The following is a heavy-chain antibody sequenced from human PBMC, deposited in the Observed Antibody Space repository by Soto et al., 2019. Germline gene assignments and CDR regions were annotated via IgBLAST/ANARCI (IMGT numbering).Heavy chain of an antibody. CDR1: GGSISSGGYS. D-gene: IGHD2-21*01. J-gene: IGHJ5*02. CDR2: TYHSVST. Sequence: SETLSLTCAVSGGSISSGGYSWGWIRQPPGKGLEWIGYTYHSVSTYYNPSPKSRVTISVDRSKNQFSLKLSSVTAADTAVYYCARIPSPWGQGTLVTVSS. V-gene: IGHV4-30-2*01. CDR3: ARIPSP.